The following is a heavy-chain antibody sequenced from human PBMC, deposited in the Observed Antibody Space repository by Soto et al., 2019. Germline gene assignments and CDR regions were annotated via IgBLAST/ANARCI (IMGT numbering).Heavy chain of an antibody. D-gene: IGHD1-1*01. CDR2: ISSSSSYI. J-gene: IGHJ4*02. CDR3: ARNWNAYDSSALIDF. Sequence: GGSLRLSCAASGFTFSSYSMNWVRQAPGKGLEWVSSISSSSSYIYYADSVKGRFTISRDNSKNTLYLQMNSLRAEDTAVYYCARNWNAYDSSALIDFWGQGTLVTVSS. V-gene: IGHV3-21*01. CDR1: GFTFSSYS.